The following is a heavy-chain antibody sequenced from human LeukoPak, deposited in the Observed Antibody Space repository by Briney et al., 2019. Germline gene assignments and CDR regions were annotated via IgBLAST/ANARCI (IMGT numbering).Heavy chain of an antibody. Sequence: SVKVSCKASGGTFSSYAISWVRQAPEQGLEWMGRIIPILGIANYAQKFQGRVTITADKSTSTAYMELSSLRSEDTAVYYCAREMATTIASDYWGQGTLVTVSS. CDR1: GGTFSSYA. CDR3: AREMATTIASDY. J-gene: IGHJ4*02. D-gene: IGHD5-12*01. CDR2: IIPILGIA. V-gene: IGHV1-69*04.